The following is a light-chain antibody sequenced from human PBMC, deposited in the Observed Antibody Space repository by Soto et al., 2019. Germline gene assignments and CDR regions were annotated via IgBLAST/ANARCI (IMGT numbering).Light chain of an antibody. V-gene: IGKV3-15*01. Sequence: EIVMTQSPATLSVFPGERATLSCRASQSINSNLVWYQQKPGRAPRLLIYGASTRATGIPARFSGSGSGTEFTLTISGLQSEDFAVYYCQQYTNWPRTFGQGTKVEIK. CDR3: QQYTNWPRT. CDR1: QSINSN. CDR2: GAS. J-gene: IGKJ1*01.